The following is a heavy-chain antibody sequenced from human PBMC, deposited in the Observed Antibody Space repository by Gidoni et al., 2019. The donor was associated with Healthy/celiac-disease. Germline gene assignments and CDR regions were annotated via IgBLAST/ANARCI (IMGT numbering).Heavy chain of an antibody. CDR3: ARGLSSGFGY. Sequence: QVQLVESGGGVVQPGRSLRLSCAASGFTFSSYGMHWVRQSQGKGLEWVAVISYDGSNKYYADSVKGRFTISRDNSKNTLYLQMNSLRAEDTAVYYCARGLSSGFGYWGQGTLVTVSS. V-gene: IGHV3-30*03. J-gene: IGHJ4*02. D-gene: IGHD6-19*01. CDR1: GFTFSSYG. CDR2: ISYDGSNK.